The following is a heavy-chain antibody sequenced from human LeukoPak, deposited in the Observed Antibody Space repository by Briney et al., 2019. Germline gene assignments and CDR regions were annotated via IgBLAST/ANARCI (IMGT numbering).Heavy chain of an antibody. CDR1: GDSISTYY. CDR3: ARVRSYYGSVTGKSYYFDY. V-gene: IGHV4-59*01. D-gene: IGHD3-10*01. J-gene: IGHJ4*02. CDR2: VSSNEGS. Sequence: KASETLSLTCTVSGDSISTYYWGWIRQPPGEGLEWIGYVSSNEGSNYNPSLKSRVTILVDTSKNQFSLKLNSVTAADTAVYYCARVRSYYGSVTGKSYYFDYWGQGTLVTVSS.